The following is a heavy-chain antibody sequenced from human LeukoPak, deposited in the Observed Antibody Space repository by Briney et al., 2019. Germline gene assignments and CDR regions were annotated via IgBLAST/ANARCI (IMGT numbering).Heavy chain of an antibody. CDR2: ISSSGSTI. D-gene: IGHD3-9*01. V-gene: IGHV3-48*03. CDR1: GFTFSSYE. J-gene: IGHJ6*03. CDR3: ARDPDFDWLAMDV. Sequence: GGSLRLSCAASGFTFSSYEMNWVRQAPGKGLEWVSYISSSGSTIYYADSVKGRFTISRDNAKNSLYLQMNSLRAEDTAVYYCARDPDFDWLAMDVWGKGTTVTISS.